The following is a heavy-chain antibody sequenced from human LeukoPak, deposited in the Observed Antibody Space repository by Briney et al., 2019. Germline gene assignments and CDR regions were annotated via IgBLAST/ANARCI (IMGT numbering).Heavy chain of an antibody. CDR1: GFTISGYW. CDR3: ARGGGTDWYDP. J-gene: IGHJ5*02. CDR2: IKQDGSEK. D-gene: IGHD3-16*01. V-gene: IGHV3-7*01. Sequence: GGSLRLSCAASGFTISGYWMSWVRQAPGKGLQWVANIKQDGSEKTYVDSVKRRFTISRDNAKNSLYLQMNSLRVEDTAMYYCARGGGTDWYDPWGQGTLVTVSS.